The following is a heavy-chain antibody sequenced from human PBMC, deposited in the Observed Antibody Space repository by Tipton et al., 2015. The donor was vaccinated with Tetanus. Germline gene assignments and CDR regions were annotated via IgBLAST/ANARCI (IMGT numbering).Heavy chain of an antibody. Sequence: TLSLTCTVSGGSISSSNYYWGWIRQPPGKGLEWIGRIFYSGTTNYYPSLKSRVTISVDTSKNQFSLKLSSVTAADTAIYYCTRHVVEAVPRWFDPWGQGTLVTVSS. CDR3: TRHVVEAVPRWFDP. CDR1: GGSISSSNYY. V-gene: IGHV4-39*01. CDR2: IFYSGTT. D-gene: IGHD2-2*01. J-gene: IGHJ5*02.